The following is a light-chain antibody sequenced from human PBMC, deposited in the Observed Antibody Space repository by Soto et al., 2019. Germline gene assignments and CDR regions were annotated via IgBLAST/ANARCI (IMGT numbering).Light chain of an antibody. CDR2: GAS. CDR1: QSVSSSY. Sequence: EIVLTQSPGTLSLSPGERATLSCRASQSVSSSYLAWYQQKPGQAPRLLIYGASSRANGIPDRFSGSGSVTDFTLTISRLEPEDFAVYYCQQYGSSPRTFGQGTRLEI. CDR3: QQYGSSPRT. J-gene: IGKJ5*01. V-gene: IGKV3-20*01.